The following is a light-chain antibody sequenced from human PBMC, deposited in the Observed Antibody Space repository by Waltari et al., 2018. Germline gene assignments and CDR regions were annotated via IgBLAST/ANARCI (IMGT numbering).Light chain of an antibody. Sequence: QSVLTQPPSASGTPGQRVTISCSGSSSNVGSNYVYWYHQPPGTAPTPLPYHQHPGTAPKLLIYRNDHRPSGVPERFSASKSGTLASLAISGLRSEDEADYYCAAWDDSLRAKFVFGTGTKVTVL. J-gene: IGLJ1*01. V-gene: IGLV1-47*01. CDR3: AAWDDSLRAKFV. CDR1: SSNVGSNY. CDR2: RND.